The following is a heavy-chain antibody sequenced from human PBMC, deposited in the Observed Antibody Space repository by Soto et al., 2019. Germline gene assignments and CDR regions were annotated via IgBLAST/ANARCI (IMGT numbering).Heavy chain of an antibody. CDR3: ARVLVSSTMIVVVPDAFDY. Sequence: SVKVSCKASGGTFSSYAISWVRQAPGQGLEWMGGIIPIFGTANYAQKFQGRVTITADESTSTAYMELSSLRSEDTAVYYCARVLVSSTMIVVVPDAFDYWGQGTLVTVSS. D-gene: IGHD3-22*01. CDR1: GGTFSSYA. V-gene: IGHV1-69*13. CDR2: IIPIFGTA. J-gene: IGHJ4*02.